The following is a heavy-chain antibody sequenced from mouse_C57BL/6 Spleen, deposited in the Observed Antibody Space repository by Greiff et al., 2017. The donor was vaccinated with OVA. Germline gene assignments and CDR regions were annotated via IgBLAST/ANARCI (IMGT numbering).Heavy chain of an antibody. J-gene: IGHJ3*01. CDR3: ARDYYGSSPPFAY. D-gene: IGHD1-1*01. V-gene: IGHV5-17*01. CDR1: GFTFSDYG. Sequence: EVQRVESGGGLVKPGGSLKLSCAASGFTFSDYGMHWVCQAPEKGLEWVAYISSGSSTIYYADTVKGRFTISRDNAKNTLFLQMTSLRSEDTAMYYCARDYYGSSPPFAYWGQGTLVTVSA. CDR2: ISSGSSTI.